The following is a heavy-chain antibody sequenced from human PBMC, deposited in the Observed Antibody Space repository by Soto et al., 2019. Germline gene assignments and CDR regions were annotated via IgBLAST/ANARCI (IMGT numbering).Heavy chain of an antibody. CDR3: AKSHTTSGWYVTTDY. J-gene: IGHJ4*02. CDR1: GFTLGDYA. D-gene: IGHD6-19*01. CDR2: ISWNSGSI. V-gene: IGHV3-9*01. Sequence: GGSLRLSCAASGFTLGDYAMQWVRQALGKGLEWVSAISWNSGSIDYADSVKGRFTISRDNAKNSLYLQMNSLRAEDTALYYCAKSHTTSGWYVTTDYWGQGTRVTVSS.